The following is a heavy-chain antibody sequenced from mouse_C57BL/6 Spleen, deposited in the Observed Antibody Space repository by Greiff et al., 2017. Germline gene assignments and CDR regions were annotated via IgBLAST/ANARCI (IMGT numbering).Heavy chain of an antibody. V-gene: IGHV5-6*02. CDR1: GFTFSSYG. CDR3: ANYDYLFAY. Sequence: DVKLVESGGDLVKPGGSLKLSCAASGFTFSSYGMSWVRQTPDKRLEWVATISSGGSYTYYPDSVKGRFTISRDNAKNTLYLQMSSLKSEDTAMYYCANYDYLFAYWGQGTLVTVSA. D-gene: IGHD2-4*01. J-gene: IGHJ3*01. CDR2: ISSGGSYT.